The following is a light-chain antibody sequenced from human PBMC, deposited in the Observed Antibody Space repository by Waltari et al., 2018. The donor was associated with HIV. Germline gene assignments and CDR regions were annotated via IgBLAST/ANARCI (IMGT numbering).Light chain of an antibody. CDR3: ATWDDSLNGWA. Sequence: QSVMTQPPSAAGTPGQGVTISCSGSKSNTGEHYVYWYQQLPGKAPKPLIETNNQRPAGVPDRFSGSKSGTSASLAISGLRSDDEADYYCATWDDSLNGWAFGGGTKLTVL. J-gene: IGLJ3*02. V-gene: IGLV1-47*01. CDR1: KSNTGEHY. CDR2: TNN.